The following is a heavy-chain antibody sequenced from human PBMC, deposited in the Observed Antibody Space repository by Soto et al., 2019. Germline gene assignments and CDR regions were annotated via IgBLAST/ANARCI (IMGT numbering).Heavy chain of an antibody. J-gene: IGHJ1*01. CDR1: GYTFTSYG. V-gene: IGHV1-18*01. D-gene: IGHD3-22*01. Sequence: ASVKVSCKGSGYTFTSYGITWVRQAPGQGLEWMGWISAHNGNTDYAQKLQGRVTMTTDTSTSTAYMELRSLRSDDTAVYYCARGGPGIVVVTEYFQHWGQGTLVTVSS. CDR2: ISAHNGNT. CDR3: ARGGPGIVVVTEYFQH.